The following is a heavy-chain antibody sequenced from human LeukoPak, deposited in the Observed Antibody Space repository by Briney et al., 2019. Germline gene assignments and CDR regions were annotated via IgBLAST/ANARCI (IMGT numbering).Heavy chain of an antibody. CDR2: IRQDGSEK. CDR3: ARDYVWGSDRYTDY. Sequence: GGSLRLSCAASGFTFSNYWMSWVRQAPGRGLEWVANIRQDGSEKYYVDSVRGRFTISRDNAKNSLYLQMNSLRAEDTAVYYCARDYVWGSDRYTDYWGQGTLVTVSS. CDR1: GFTFSNYW. V-gene: IGHV3-7*05. J-gene: IGHJ4*02. D-gene: IGHD3-16*02.